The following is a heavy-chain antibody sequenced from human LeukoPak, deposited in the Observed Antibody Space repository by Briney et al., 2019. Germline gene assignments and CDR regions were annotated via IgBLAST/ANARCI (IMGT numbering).Heavy chain of an antibody. J-gene: IGHJ5*02. CDR2: AHPATSII. V-gene: IGHV5-51*01. CDR1: EYDFANYW. D-gene: IGHD2/OR15-2a*01. Sequence: GGSLKISCKGPEYDFANYWIGWVRQTPGRGLEWMGIAHPATSIIHYGPSFQGQVTISFDRSLSTAYLQWTSLKASDSGMYFCARRKFYDTYLDPWGRGTLVTVSS. CDR3: ARRKFYDTYLDP.